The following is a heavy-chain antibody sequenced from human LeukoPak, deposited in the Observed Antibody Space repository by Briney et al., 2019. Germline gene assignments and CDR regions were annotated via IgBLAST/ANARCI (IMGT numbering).Heavy chain of an antibody. CDR2: IYSGGST. V-gene: IGHV3-53*01. CDR3: ARAGRIAVAGYYYYGMDV. D-gene: IGHD6-19*01. J-gene: IGHJ6*04. Sequence: GGSLRLSCAASGFTVSSNYMSWVRQAPGKGLEWVSVIYSGGSTYYADSVKGRFTISRDNSKNTLCLQMNSLRAEDTAVYYCARAGRIAVAGYYYYGMDVWGKGTTVTVSS. CDR1: GFTVSSNY.